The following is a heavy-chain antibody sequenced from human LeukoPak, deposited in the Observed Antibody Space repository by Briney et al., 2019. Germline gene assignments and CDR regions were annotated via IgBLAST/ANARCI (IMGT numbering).Heavy chain of an antibody. D-gene: IGHD6-13*01. Sequence: SETLSLTCTVSGGSISSGCYYWSWIRQPAGKGLEWIGRIYTSGSTNYNPSLKSRVTISVDTSKNQFSLKMTSVTAADTAVYYCARIAAAGTGFDYWGQGTLVTVSS. V-gene: IGHV4-61*02. CDR2: IYTSGST. J-gene: IGHJ4*02. CDR3: ARIAAAGTGFDY. CDR1: GGSISSGCYY.